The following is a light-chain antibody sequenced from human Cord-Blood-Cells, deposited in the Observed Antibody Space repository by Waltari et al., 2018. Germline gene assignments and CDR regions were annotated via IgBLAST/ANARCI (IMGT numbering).Light chain of an antibody. J-gene: IGKJ2*01. CDR2: AAS. CDR3: QQYNSYSYT. Sequence: DIHTTPSPSTLSASVGDSGPFTCRASQSISSWLAWYQQKPGKAPKLLIYAASSLESGVPSRFSGSGSGTDFTLTISSLQPDDFATYYCQQYNSYSYTFGQGTKLEIK. V-gene: IGKV1-5*01. CDR1: QSISSW.